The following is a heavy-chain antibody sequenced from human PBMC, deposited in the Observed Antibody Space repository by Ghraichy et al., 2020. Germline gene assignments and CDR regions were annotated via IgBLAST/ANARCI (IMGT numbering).Heavy chain of an antibody. CDR2: INPNSGGT. D-gene: IGHD6-13*01. Sequence: ASVKVSCKASGYTFTGYYMHWVRQAPGQGLEWMGWINPNSGGTNYAQKFQGRVTMTRDTSISTAYMELSRLRSDDTAVYYCARGGVQQLVLDYYGMDVWGQGTTVTVSS. CDR1: GYTFTGYY. J-gene: IGHJ6*02. V-gene: IGHV1-2*02. CDR3: ARGGVQQLVLDYYGMDV.